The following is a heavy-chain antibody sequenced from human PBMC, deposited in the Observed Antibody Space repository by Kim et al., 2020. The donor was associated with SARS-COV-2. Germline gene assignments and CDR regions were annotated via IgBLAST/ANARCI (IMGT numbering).Heavy chain of an antibody. D-gene: IGHD6-19*01. Sequence: SVKVSCKASGGTFSSYAISWVRQAPGQGLEWMGGIIPIFGTANYAQKFQGRVTITADESTNTAYMELSSLRSEDTAVYYCARDQYTQQWLALYYYYGMDVWGQGTTVTVSS. CDR3: ARDQYTQQWLALYYYYGMDV. CDR2: IIPIFGTA. V-gene: IGHV1-69*13. CDR1: GGTFSSYA. J-gene: IGHJ6*02.